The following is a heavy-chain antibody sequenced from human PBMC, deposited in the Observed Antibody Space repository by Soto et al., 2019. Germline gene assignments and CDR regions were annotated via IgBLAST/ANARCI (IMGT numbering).Heavy chain of an antibody. CDR1: GGSFSGYY. V-gene: IGHV4-34*01. CDR2: INHSGST. D-gene: IGHD6-6*01. Sequence: SETLSLTCAVYGGSFSGYYWSWIRQPPGKGLEWIGEINHSGSTNFNPSLKSRVAISADTSRNQFSLRVTSVTAADTAVYYCAGREFASSSFHYYYYAVDVWGQGTTVTVSS. J-gene: IGHJ6*02. CDR3: AGREFASSSFHYYYYAVDV.